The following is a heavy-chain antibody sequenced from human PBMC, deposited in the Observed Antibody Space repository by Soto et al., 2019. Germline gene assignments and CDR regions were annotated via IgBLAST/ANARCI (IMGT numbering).Heavy chain of an antibody. Sequence: EVQLVESGGGLVQPGGSLRLSCAASGFTVRSNYMSWVRQAPGKGLEWVSVIDSGGSTYYADSVKGRFTISRDNSKNTLHLQMNSLRAEDTAVYYCARDRIATGMDVWGQGTTVTVSS. J-gene: IGHJ6*02. CDR1: GFTVRSNY. CDR3: ARDRIATGMDV. V-gene: IGHV3-66*01. CDR2: IDSGGST.